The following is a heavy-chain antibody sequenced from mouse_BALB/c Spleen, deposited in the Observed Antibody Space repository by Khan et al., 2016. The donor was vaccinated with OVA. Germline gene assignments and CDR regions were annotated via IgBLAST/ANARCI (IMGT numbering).Heavy chain of an antibody. CDR1: GYTFSSYW. D-gene: IGHD1-1*01. CDR2: ILPGSGRN. Sequence: VQLQESGAELMKPGASVKISCKATGYTFSSYWIEWVKQRPGHGLEWIGEILPGSGRNNYNEKFKGKATFNADTSSNPAYMKLSNLTSDDSAVYYCARGNYSGSSSWFGYWGQGTLVTVSA. J-gene: IGHJ3*01. V-gene: IGHV1-9*01. CDR3: ARGNYSGSSSWFGY.